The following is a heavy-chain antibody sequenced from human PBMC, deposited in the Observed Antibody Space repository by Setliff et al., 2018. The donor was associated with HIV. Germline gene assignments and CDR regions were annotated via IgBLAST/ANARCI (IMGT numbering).Heavy chain of an antibody. CDR1: GFTFNTYG. D-gene: IGHD3-22*01. CDR3: AGSRGYFVKAE. CDR2: ISGSGSGT. Sequence: GGSLRLSCSASGFTFNTYGMSWVRQAPGKGLEWVSVISGSGSGTFYADSVKGRFTISRDNAKDSLYLQMNSLRGEDTAVYYCAGSRGYFVKAEWGQGTLVTVSS. V-gene: IGHV3-23*01. J-gene: IGHJ4*02.